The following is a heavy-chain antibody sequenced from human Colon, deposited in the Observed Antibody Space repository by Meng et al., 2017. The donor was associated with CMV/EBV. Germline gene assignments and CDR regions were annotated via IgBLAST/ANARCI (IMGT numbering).Heavy chain of an antibody. V-gene: IGHV1-24*01. D-gene: IGHD3-9*01. J-gene: IGHJ5*02. CDR2: FDPENGET. Sequence: STLTELSIHWVRQAPGKGLEWMGGFDPENGETIYAQSFQGRVTLTEDTSTDTAYMELSSLRSEDTAVYYCATYYDVLTGYYRAFFDPWGQGTLVTVSS. CDR3: ATYYDVLTGYYRAFFDP. CDR1: STLTELS.